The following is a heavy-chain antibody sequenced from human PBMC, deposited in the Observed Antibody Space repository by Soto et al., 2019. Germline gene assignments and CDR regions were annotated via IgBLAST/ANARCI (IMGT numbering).Heavy chain of an antibody. CDR1: GFTFSSYA. CDR2: ISGSGGST. V-gene: IGHV3-23*01. CDR3: AKVDRSGPDYYYGMDV. D-gene: IGHD3-22*01. Sequence: SGGSLRLSCAASGFTFSSYAMSWVRQAPGKGLEWVSAISGSGGSTYYADSVKGRFTISRDNSKNTLYLQMNSLRAEDTAVYYCAKVDRSGPDYYYGMDVWGQGTTVTVSS. J-gene: IGHJ6*02.